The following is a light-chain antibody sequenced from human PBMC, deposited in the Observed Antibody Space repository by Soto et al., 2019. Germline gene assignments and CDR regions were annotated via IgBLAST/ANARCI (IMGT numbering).Light chain of an antibody. V-gene: IGKV1-5*03. CDR1: QSISSW. Sequence: DIQMTQSPSTLSASLGDRVTITCRASQSISSWLAWYQQKPGKAPKLLIYKASSLESGVPSRFSGSGSGTEFTLTISSLQPDDFACYYCQQYNSLWTFGQGTKVEIK. CDR3: QQYNSLWT. J-gene: IGKJ1*01. CDR2: KAS.